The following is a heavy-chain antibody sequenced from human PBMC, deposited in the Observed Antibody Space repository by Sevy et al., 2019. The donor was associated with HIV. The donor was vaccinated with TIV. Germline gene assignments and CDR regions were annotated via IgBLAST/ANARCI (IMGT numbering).Heavy chain of an antibody. CDR3: TTAPYCSSTSCYLYYFDY. V-gene: IGHV3-15*01. D-gene: IGHD2-2*01. Sequence: GWSLRLSCAASGFTFSNAWMSWVRQAPGKGLEWVGRIKSKTDGGTTDYAAPVKGRFTISRDDSKNTLYLQMNSLKTEDTAVYYCTTAPYCSSTSCYLYYFDYWGQGTLVTVSS. J-gene: IGHJ4*02. CDR2: IKSKTDGGTT. CDR1: GFTFSNAW.